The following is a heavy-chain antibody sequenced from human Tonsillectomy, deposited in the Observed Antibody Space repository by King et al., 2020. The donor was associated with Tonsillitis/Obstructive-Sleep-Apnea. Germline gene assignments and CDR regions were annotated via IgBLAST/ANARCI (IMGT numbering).Heavy chain of an antibody. Sequence: QLVQSGGGLVQPGGSLRLSCAASGFTFSSYEMNWVRQAPGKGLEWVSYISSSGSTIYYADSVKGRFTISRDNAKNSLYLQMNSLRAEDTAVYYCARDIVVVPAAHGLDYWGQGTLVTVSS. CDR1: GFTFSSYE. D-gene: IGHD2-2*01. CDR2: ISSSGSTI. V-gene: IGHV3-48*03. J-gene: IGHJ4*02. CDR3: ARDIVVVPAAHGLDY.